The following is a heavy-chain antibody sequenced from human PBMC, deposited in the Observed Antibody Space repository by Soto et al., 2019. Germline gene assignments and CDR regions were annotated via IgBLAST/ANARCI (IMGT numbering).Heavy chain of an antibody. D-gene: IGHD2-15*01. V-gene: IGHV4-31*03. Sequence: SETLSLTCTVSGGSISSGGYYWSWIRQHPGKGLEWIGYIYYSGSTYYNPSLKSRVTISVDTSKNQFSLKLSSVTAADTAVYYCARVIRYCSGGSCFYFDFWGQGTLVTVSS. CDR3: ARVIRYCSGGSCFYFDF. J-gene: IGHJ4*02. CDR1: GGSISSGGYY. CDR2: IYYSGST.